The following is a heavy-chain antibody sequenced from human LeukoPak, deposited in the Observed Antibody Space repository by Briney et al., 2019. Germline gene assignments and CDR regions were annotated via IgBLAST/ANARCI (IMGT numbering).Heavy chain of an antibody. Sequence: GESLKISRKGSGDTFTNHWIGWVRQMPGEGLEWMGIIYPGDSDTKYSPSFQGHVTISVDKSISTAYLQWSSLKASDTAMYYCARGSEGNYDYWGQGTLVTVSS. CDR3: ARGSEGNYDY. CDR1: GDTFTNHW. D-gene: IGHD5-24*01. J-gene: IGHJ4*02. CDR2: IYPGDSDT. V-gene: IGHV5-51*01.